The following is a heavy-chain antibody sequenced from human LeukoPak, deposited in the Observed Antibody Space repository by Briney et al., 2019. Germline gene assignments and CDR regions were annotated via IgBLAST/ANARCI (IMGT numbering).Heavy chain of an antibody. J-gene: IGHJ6*03. CDR1: GGSISSYY. D-gene: IGHD3-9*01. CDR2: IYTSGST. V-gene: IGHV4-4*07. CDR3: ARDRGYDILTGYYKDIYYYYYMDV. Sequence: SETLSLTCTVSGGSISSYYRSWIRQPAGKGLEWIGRIYTSGSTNYNPSLKSRVTMSVDTSKNQFSLKLSSVTAADTAVYYCARDRGYDILTGYYKDIYYYYYMDVWGKGTTVTVSS.